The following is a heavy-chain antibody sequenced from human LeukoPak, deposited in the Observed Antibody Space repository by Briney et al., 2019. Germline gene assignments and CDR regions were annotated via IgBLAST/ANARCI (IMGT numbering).Heavy chain of an antibody. CDR1: GYSISGGYY. Sequence: PSETLSLTCTVSGYSISGGYYWGWIRQPPGKGLEWIGSIYHSGSTYDNPSLKSRVTMSVDTSKNQYPLKLSSVSAADTAVYYCARPGIVGATRGQSWYFDLWGRGTLVTVSS. D-gene: IGHD1-26*01. V-gene: IGHV4-38-2*02. CDR2: IYHSGST. J-gene: IGHJ2*01. CDR3: ARPGIVGATRGQSWYFDL.